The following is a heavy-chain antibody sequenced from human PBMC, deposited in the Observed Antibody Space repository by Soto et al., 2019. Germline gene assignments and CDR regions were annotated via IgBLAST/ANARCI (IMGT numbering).Heavy chain of an antibody. CDR3: ARETNYYGSGSLDY. D-gene: IGHD3-10*01. Sequence: QVQLQESGPGLVKPSQTLSLTCTVSGGSISSGGYYWSWIRQHPGKGLEWIGYIYYSGSTYYNPSLKSRVTISVEPSKKQFSLKLSSVTAADTAVYYCARETNYYGSGSLDYWGQGTLVTVSS. J-gene: IGHJ4*02. CDR2: IYYSGST. CDR1: GGSISSGGYY. V-gene: IGHV4-31*03.